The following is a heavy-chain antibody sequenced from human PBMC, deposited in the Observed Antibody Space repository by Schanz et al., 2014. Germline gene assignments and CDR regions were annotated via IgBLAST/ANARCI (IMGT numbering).Heavy chain of an antibody. CDR2: MSYDGSIK. J-gene: IGHJ4*02. V-gene: IGHV3-30*03. Sequence: QVQLVESGGGVVQPGRSLRLSCAASGFTFSSYGMHWVRQAPGKGLEWLAAMSYDGSIKYYGDSVKGRFTISRDNSKNTLYLQMNSLGTEDTAVYYCASPSGYSDYGTYFDFWGQGTLVTVSS. D-gene: IGHD5-12*01. CDR3: ASPSGYSDYGTYFDF. CDR1: GFTFSSYG.